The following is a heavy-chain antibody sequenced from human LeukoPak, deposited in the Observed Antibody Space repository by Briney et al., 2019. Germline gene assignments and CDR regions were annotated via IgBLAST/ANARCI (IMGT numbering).Heavy chain of an antibody. J-gene: IGHJ4*02. CDR3: ATALRFLEWLLF. D-gene: IGHD3-3*01. CDR1: GYTFTSYY. V-gene: IGHV1-46*01. Sequence: SVKVSCKASGYTFTSYYMHWVRQAPGQGLEWMGIINPSVGSTSYAQKFQGRVTMTRDTSTSTVYMELSSLRCEATAVYYCATALRFLEWLLFWGEGALVTVSS. CDR2: INPSVGST.